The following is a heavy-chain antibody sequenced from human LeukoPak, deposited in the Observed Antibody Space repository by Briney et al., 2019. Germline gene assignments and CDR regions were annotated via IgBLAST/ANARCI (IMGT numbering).Heavy chain of an antibody. CDR3: AKDISSSGWYNLYYYYGMDV. Sequence: PGGSLRLSCTASGFIFRGYVMSWVRQAPGKGPEWVAAIWRTGDWTHYVDSVKGRFTISRDNAKNSLYLQMNSLRAEDTALYYCAKDISSSGWYNLYYYYGMDVWGQGTTVTVSS. D-gene: IGHD6-19*01. CDR2: IWRTGDWT. CDR1: GFIFRGYV. V-gene: IGHV3-20*04. J-gene: IGHJ6*02.